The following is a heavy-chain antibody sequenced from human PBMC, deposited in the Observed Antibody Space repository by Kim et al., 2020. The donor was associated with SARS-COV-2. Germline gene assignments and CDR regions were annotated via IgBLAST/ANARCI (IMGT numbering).Heavy chain of an antibody. D-gene: IGHD6-13*01. CDR1: GFTFSSYW. V-gene: IGHV3-74*01. Sequence: GGSLRLSCAASGFTFSSYWMHWVRQAPGKGLVWVSRINSDGSSTSYADSVKGRFTISRDNAKNTLYLQMNSLRAEDTAVYYCATSSRQQLHPVDYWGQGTLVTVSS. CDR3: ATSSRQQLHPVDY. J-gene: IGHJ4*02. CDR2: INSDGSST.